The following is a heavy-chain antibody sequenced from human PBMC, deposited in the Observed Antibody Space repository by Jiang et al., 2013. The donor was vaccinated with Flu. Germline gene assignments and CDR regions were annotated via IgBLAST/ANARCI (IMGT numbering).Heavy chain of an antibody. D-gene: IGHD3-9*01. CDR1: GFSLSTSEVG. CDR3: ARRLNTGYSFDY. J-gene: IGHJ4*02. V-gene: IGHV2-5*02. CDR2: IYWDGDE. Sequence: PTQTLTLTCTFSGFSLSTSEVGVGWIRQPPGKALEWLAFIYWDGDERYSPSLKTRLTITKDTSKNQVVLTMANMGPVDTATYYCARRLNTGYSFDYWGQGTLVTVSS.